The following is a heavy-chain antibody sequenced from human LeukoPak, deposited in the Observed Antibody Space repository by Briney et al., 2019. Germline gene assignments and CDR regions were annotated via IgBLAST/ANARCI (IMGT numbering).Heavy chain of an antibody. Sequence: ASVKVSCKASEYTFIGCYMHWVRQAPGQGLEWMGWINPNSGATDYAQNFQGRVTLTRDTSISTAYMELSRLRSDDTAVYYCARIRGYDFDYWGQGTLVTVSS. CDR1: EYTFIGCY. J-gene: IGHJ4*02. CDR2: INPNSGAT. CDR3: ARIRGYDFDY. D-gene: IGHD5-12*01. V-gene: IGHV1-2*02.